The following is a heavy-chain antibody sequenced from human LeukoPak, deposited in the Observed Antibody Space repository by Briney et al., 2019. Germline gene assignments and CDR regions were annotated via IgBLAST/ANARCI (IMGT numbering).Heavy chain of an antibody. J-gene: IGHJ5*02. Sequence: SQTLSLTCTVSGGSISSGGYYWSWIRQHPGKGLELIGYIYYSGSTYYNPSLKSRVTISVDTSKNQFSLKLSSVTAADTAVYYCARDSRVGYYDSSGYPTTWFDPWGQGTLVTVSS. D-gene: IGHD3-22*01. CDR3: ARDSRVGYYDSSGYPTTWFDP. CDR1: GGSISSGGYY. V-gene: IGHV4-31*03. CDR2: IYYSGST.